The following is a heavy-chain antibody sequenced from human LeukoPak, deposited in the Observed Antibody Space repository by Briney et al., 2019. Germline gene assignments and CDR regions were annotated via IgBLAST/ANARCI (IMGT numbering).Heavy chain of an antibody. V-gene: IGHV3-74*01. Sequence: GGSLRLSCGASGFTFGTYWMHWVRQAPGKGLVWVSGINSDGGTTTYADSVKGRFTISRDNSKNSLYLQMNSLRAEDTALYYCAKDMAAYYYASGNIDYWGQGTLVTVSS. J-gene: IGHJ4*02. CDR1: GFTFGTYW. CDR2: INSDGGTT. CDR3: AKDMAAYYYASGNIDY. D-gene: IGHD3-10*01.